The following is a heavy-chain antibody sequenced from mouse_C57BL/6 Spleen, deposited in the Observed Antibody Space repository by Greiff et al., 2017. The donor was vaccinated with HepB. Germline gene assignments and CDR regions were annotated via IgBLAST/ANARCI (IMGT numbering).Heavy chain of an antibody. Sequence: EVQLVESGGGLVQPKGSLKLSCAASGFTFNTYAMHWVRQAPGKGLEWVARIRSKSSNYATYYADSVKDRFTISRDDSQSMLYLQMNNLKTEDTAKYYCGRDGGSYWYFDVWGTGTTVTVSS. CDR1: GFTFNTYA. V-gene: IGHV10-3*01. CDR2: IRSKSSNYAT. D-gene: IGHD3-2*02. CDR3: GRDGGSYWYFDV. J-gene: IGHJ1*03.